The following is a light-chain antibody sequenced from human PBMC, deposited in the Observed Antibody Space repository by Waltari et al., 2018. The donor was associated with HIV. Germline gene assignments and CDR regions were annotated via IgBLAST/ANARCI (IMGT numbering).Light chain of an antibody. CDR1: HTVSSSS. V-gene: IGKV3-20*01. J-gene: IGKJ1*01. CDR3: QQYGSSVWT. Sequence: EIVLTQSPDTVSLSPGERVTLSCRASHTVSSSSLAWHQQKPGQAPRLLIYGASSRATGIPDRFSGSGSGTDFTLTISRLEPEDFAVYYCQQYGSSVWTFGQGTKVEI. CDR2: GAS.